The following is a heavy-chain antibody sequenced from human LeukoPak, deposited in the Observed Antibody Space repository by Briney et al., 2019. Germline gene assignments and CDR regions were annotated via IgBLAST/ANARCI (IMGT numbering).Heavy chain of an antibody. J-gene: IGHJ5*02. CDR2: INNDGSNT. CDR3: ARSGGTGFDP. V-gene: IGHV3-74*01. CDR1: GFTFSSYW. Sequence: GGSLRVSCAVSGFTFSSYWMHWVRQAPGKGLMWVSHINNDGSNTRYADSVKGRFTTSRDNAKNTLYLQMKSLRDEDTAVYYCARSGGTGFDPWGQGTLVTVSS. D-gene: IGHD3/OR15-3a*01.